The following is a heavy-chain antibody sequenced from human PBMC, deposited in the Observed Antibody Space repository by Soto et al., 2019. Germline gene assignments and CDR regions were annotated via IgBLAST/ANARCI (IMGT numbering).Heavy chain of an antibody. J-gene: IGHJ4*02. V-gene: IGHV3-23*01. D-gene: IGHD3-9*01. CDR2: ISGSGGST. CDR1: GFTFSSYA. CDR3: ATVLRYFDWLLCPPSY. Sequence: GGSLRLSCAASGFTFSSYAMSWVRQAAGKGLEWVSAISGSGGSTYYADSVKGRFTISRDNSKNTLYLQMNSLRAEDTAVYYCATVLRYFDWLLCPPSYWGQGTLVTVSS.